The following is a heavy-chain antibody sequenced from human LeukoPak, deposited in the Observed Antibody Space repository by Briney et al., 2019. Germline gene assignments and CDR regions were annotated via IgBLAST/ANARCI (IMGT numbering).Heavy chain of an antibody. CDR1: GYTFTSYG. CDR3: ATDPLGGSYGL. V-gene: IGHV1-24*01. Sequence: ASVKVSCKASGYTFTSYGISWVRQAPGKGLEWMGGFDPEDGETIYAQRFQGRVTMTEDTSTDTAYMELSSLRSEDTAVYYCATDPLGGSYGLWGRGTLVTVSS. D-gene: IGHD1-26*01. CDR2: FDPEDGET. J-gene: IGHJ2*01.